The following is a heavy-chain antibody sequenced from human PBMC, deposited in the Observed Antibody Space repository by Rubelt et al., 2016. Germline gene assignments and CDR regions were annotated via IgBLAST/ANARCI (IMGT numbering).Heavy chain of an antibody. Sequence: QVQLVESGGGVVQPGRSLRLSCVGSGFTFSTYAMHWVRQAPGRGLEWVAVISYDGNNKYYADSVKGRFTISRDNSKNTLLLQMNSLRAEDTAVYYCVRGSREWPGVDVWGRGTTVTVSS. D-gene: IGHD2-15*01. CDR2: ISYDGNNK. J-gene: IGHJ6*02. CDR3: VRGSREWPGVDV. V-gene: IGHV3-30*04. CDR1: GFTFSTYA.